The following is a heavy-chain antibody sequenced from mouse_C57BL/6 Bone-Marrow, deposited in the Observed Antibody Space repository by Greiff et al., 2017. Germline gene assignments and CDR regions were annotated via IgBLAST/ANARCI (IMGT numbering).Heavy chain of an antibody. CDR3: AREADYDCYPFAY. CDR2: FTMYSDAT. V-gene: IGHV1-49*01. J-gene: IGHJ3*01. CDR1: YFAFMASA. Sequence: LQQSGAELVRPGSSVKLSCKASYFAFMASAMHWVKQRPGHGLEWIGSFTMYSDATEYSENFKGKATLTANTSSSTAYMELSSLTSEDSAVYYCAREADYDCYPFAYWGQGTLVTVSA. D-gene: IGHD2-3*01.